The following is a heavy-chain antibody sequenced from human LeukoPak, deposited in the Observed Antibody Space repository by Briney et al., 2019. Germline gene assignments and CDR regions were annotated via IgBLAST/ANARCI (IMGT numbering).Heavy chain of an antibody. V-gene: IGHV4-4*02. Sequence: PSETLSLTCAVSGGSISSSNWWSWVRQPPGKGLEWIGSIYYSGSTYYNPSLKSRVTISVDTSKNQFSLKLSSVTAADTAVYYCAGSSSRKYFQHWGQGTLVTVSS. CDR3: AGSSSRKYFQH. CDR1: GGSISSSNW. J-gene: IGHJ1*01. CDR2: IYYSGST. D-gene: IGHD6-13*01.